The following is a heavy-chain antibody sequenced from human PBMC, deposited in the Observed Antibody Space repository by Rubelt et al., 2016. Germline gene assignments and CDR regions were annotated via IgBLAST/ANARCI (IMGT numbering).Heavy chain of an antibody. CDR2: IVPILHVT. CDR1: GGTFSSYV. D-gene: IGHD3-16*02. CDR3: ARGLSFLAEFSLYHFDY. Sequence: KPGSSVKVSCKASGGTFSSYVITWVRQAPGQGLEWMGRIVPILHVTNYAQKFRGSVTITADTSTSTAYMELTSLRSEDTAVFYCARGLSFLAEFSLYHFDYWGQGTLVTVSS. V-gene: IGHV1-69*04. J-gene: IGHJ4*02.